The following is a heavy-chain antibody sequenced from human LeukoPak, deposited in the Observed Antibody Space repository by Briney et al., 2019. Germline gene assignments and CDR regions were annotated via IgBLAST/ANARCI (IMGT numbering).Heavy chain of an antibody. J-gene: IGHJ6*03. CDR1: GYTFTSYD. CDR2: MNPNSGNT. Sequence: ASVKVSCKASGYTFTSYDINWVRQATGQGLEWMGWMNPNSGNTGYAQKFQGRVTITRNTSISTAYMELSSLRSEDTAVYYCARVRYYYGSGSYSDYYYMDVWGKGTTVTISS. V-gene: IGHV1-8*03. CDR3: ARVRYYYGSGSYSDYYYMDV. D-gene: IGHD3-10*01.